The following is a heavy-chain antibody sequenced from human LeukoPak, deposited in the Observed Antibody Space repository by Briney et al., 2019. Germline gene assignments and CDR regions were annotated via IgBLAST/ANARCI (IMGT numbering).Heavy chain of an antibody. Sequence: SETLSLTCTVSGGSISSYYWGWIRQPPGKGLEWTGSIYYSGSTYYNPSLKSRVTISVDTSKNQFSLKLSSVTAADTAVYYCARDLPMALKGDYFDYWGQGTLVTVSS. D-gene: IGHD5-24*01. CDR3: ARDLPMALKGDYFDY. V-gene: IGHV4-39*07. CDR2: IYYSGST. CDR1: GGSISSYY. J-gene: IGHJ4*02.